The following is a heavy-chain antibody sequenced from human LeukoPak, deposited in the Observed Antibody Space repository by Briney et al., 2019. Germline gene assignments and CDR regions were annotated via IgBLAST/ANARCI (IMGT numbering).Heavy chain of an antibody. J-gene: IGHJ4*02. CDR1: GYTLTELS. D-gene: IGHD3-16*02. CDR3: ASLDYVWGSYRYARDY. CDR2: FDPEDGVT. Sequence: ASVKVSCKVSGYTLTELSMHWVRQAPGKGLEWMGGFDPEDGVTIYAQKFQGRVTMTEDTSTDTAYMELSSLRSEDTAVYYCASLDYVWGSYRYARDYWGQGTLVTVSS. V-gene: IGHV1-24*01.